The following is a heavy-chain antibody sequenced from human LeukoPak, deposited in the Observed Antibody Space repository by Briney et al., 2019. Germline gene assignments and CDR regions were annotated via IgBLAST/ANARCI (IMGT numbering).Heavy chain of an antibody. D-gene: IGHD3-22*01. CDR1: GYTFTSFD. J-gene: IGHJ3*01. CDR3: ARVRITMMAFDV. V-gene: IGHV1-8*01. Sequence: ASVKVSCKASGYTFTSFDINWVRQATGQGLEWMGWMNPNNGNTGFVQKFQGRVTMTRNTSISTAYMELSSLRSDDTAVYYCARVRITMMAFDVWGQGTVVTVSS. CDR2: MNPNNGNT.